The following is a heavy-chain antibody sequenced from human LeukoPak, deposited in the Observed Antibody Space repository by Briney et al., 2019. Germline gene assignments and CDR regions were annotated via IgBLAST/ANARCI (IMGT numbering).Heavy chain of an antibody. CDR3: ARDAYDSNGYYYGIH. D-gene: IGHD3-22*01. V-gene: IGHV3-33*01. CDR1: GFTFSIYG. J-gene: IGHJ4*02. CDR2: IWYDGSKT. Sequence: GGSLRLSCAASGFTFSIYGMHWVRQAPGKGLEWVAIIWYDGSKTYYADSVKGRFTISRDNSQNMLSLQMNSLRAEDTAVYYCARDAYDSNGYYYGIHWGQGTLVTVSS.